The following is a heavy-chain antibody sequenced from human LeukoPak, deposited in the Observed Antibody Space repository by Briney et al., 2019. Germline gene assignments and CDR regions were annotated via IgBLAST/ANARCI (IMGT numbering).Heavy chain of an antibody. CDR3: ARSNHGAYGDAFHI. Sequence: ASVKVSCKASGYTFNNYGISWVRQAPGQGVEGMGWISAYNDNTQYAHKLQGRVTLTTDTSTNTAYLELRSLRSDDTAVYYCARSNHGAYGDAFHIWGQGTLVTVSS. J-gene: IGHJ3*02. CDR2: ISAYNDNT. CDR1: GYTFNNYG. D-gene: IGHD4-17*01. V-gene: IGHV1-18*01.